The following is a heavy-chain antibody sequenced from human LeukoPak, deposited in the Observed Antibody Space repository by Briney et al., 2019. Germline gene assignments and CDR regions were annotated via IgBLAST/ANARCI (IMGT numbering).Heavy chain of an antibody. V-gene: IGHV4-39*07. CDR3: ARDRPNGMDV. Sequence: SETLSLTCTVSGGSISSSSYHWAWIRQPPGKGLEWIGSIYYTGLTYYNPSLKSRVTISVDTSKNQFSLKLSSVTAADTAVYYCARDRPNGMDVWGKGTTVTVSS. J-gene: IGHJ6*04. CDR1: GGSISSSSYH. CDR2: IYYTGLT.